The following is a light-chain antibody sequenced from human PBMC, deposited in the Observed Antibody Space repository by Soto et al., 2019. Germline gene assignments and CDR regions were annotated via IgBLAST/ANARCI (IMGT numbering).Light chain of an antibody. Sequence: EIVMTQSPATLSVSPGEGATLSCRTSQSVSSDLAWYQRKPGQAPRLLFSGASARAAGISARFSGSGSGTAFTLTISSLQSEDVAVYYCQQYNSWPPTFGQGTKVEIK. CDR1: QSVSSD. V-gene: IGKV3-15*01. J-gene: IGKJ1*01. CDR3: QQYNSWPPT. CDR2: GAS.